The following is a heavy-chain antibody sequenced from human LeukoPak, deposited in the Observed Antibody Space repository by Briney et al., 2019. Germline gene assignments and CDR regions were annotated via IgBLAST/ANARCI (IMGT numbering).Heavy chain of an antibody. D-gene: IGHD6-6*01. CDR3: ARVGGSSWD. J-gene: IGHJ4*02. CDR1: GFTFTSYS. V-gene: IGHV3-48*01. CDR2: ISSSSANI. Sequence: PGGSQRLSCVASGFTFTSYSMNWVRQAPGKGLEWISYISSSSANIYYADSVRGRFTISRDNAKSSLYLQMNSLRAEDTAVYYCARVGGSSWDWGQGTLVTVSS.